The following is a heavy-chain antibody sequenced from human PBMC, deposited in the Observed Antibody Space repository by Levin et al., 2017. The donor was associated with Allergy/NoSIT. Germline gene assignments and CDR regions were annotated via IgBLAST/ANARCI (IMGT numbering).Heavy chain of an antibody. CDR2: ISISSSYT. CDR3: ARVADSTKYYFDY. J-gene: IGHJ4*02. V-gene: IGHV3-11*05. D-gene: IGHD3-22*01. Sequence: GESLKISCAASGFTFSDYYMSWIRQAPGKGLEWVSYISISSSYTSYADSVKGRFTISRDNAKNSLYLQMNSLRAEDTAVYYCARVADSTKYYFDYWGQGTLVTVSS. CDR1: GFTFSDYY.